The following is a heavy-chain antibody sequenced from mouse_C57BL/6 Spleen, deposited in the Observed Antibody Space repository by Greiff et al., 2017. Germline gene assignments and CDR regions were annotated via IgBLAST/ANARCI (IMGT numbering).Heavy chain of an antibody. CDR3: APVHYYGFV. J-gene: IGHJ1*03. D-gene: IGHD1-1*01. CDR2: IYPGDGDT. V-gene: IGHV1-82*01. Sequence: VQRVESGPELVKPGASVKISCKASGYAFSSSWMNWVKQRPGKGLEWIGRIYPGDGDTNYNGKFKGKATLTADKSSSTAYMQLSSLTSEDSAVYFCAPVHYYGFVWGTGTTVTVSS. CDR1: GYAFSSSW.